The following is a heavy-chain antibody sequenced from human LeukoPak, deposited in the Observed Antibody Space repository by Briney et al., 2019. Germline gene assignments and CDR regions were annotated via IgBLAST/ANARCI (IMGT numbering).Heavy chain of an antibody. J-gene: IGHJ4*02. D-gene: IGHD5-18*01. V-gene: IGHV3-30*04. CDR2: ISYDGSNK. Sequence: PGGSLRLSCVASGFTFTSDAMHWVRQAPGKGLEWVAVISYDGSNKYYADSVKGRFTISRDNSKNTLYLQMNSLRAEDTAVYYCARDLQLWEFDYWGQGTLVTVSS. CDR1: GFTFTSDA. CDR3: ARDLQLWEFDY.